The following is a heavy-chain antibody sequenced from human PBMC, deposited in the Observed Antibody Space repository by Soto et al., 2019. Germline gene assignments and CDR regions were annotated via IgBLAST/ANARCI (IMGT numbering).Heavy chain of an antibody. D-gene: IGHD6-13*01. J-gene: IGHJ4*02. CDR3: ARDSSSNPFDY. CDR1: GFTFSSYG. Sequence: QVQLVESGGGVVQPGRSLRLSCAASGFTFSSYGMHWVRQAPGKGLEWVAVIWYDGSNKYYADSVKGRFTISRDNSKNTLYLQMNSLRAEDTAVYYCARDSSSNPFDYWGQGTLVTVSS. V-gene: IGHV3-33*01. CDR2: IWYDGSNK.